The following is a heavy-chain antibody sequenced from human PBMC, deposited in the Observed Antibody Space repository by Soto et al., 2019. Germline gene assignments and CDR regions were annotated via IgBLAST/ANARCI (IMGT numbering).Heavy chain of an antibody. CDR3: ARGNCSSPNCYSFSGYYGMDV. CDR1: GGSISSYY. Sequence: SETLSLTCTVSGGSISSYYWGWIRQPAGKGLEWIGRIYTSGSTNYNPSLKSRVTMSLDTSKNQFSLKLTSVTAADTALYYCARGNCSSPNCYSFSGYYGMDVWGQGTTVTVSS. J-gene: IGHJ6*02. V-gene: IGHV4-4*07. D-gene: IGHD2-2*01. CDR2: IYTSGST.